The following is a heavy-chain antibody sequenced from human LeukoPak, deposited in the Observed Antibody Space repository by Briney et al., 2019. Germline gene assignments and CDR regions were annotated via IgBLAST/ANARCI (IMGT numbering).Heavy chain of an antibody. CDR1: GFTFSSYA. CDR2: ISGSGGST. J-gene: IGHJ6*02. V-gene: IGHV3-23*01. D-gene: IGHD2-2*02. CDR3: ARDGYCSSTSCYTYYYYGVDV. Sequence: GGSLRLSCAASGFTFSSYAMSWVRQAPGKGLEWVSAISGSGGSTYYADSVKGRFTISRDNSKNTLYLQMNSLRAEDTAVYYCARDGYCSSTSCYTYYYYGVDVWGQGTTVTVSS.